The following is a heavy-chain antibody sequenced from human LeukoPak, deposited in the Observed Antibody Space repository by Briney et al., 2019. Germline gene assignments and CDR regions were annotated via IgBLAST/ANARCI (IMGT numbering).Heavy chain of an antibody. Sequence: ASVKVSCKASGYTFTSYGISWVRQAPGHGLEWVGWISAYNGKTNYAQKLQGRVTMTTDTSTSTAYMELRSLRSDDTAVYYCAREGQRCYGSGGQGEFDYWGQGTLVTVSS. D-gene: IGHD3-10*01. CDR3: AREGQRCYGSGGQGEFDY. J-gene: IGHJ4*02. CDR1: GYTFTSYG. CDR2: ISAYNGKT. V-gene: IGHV1-18*01.